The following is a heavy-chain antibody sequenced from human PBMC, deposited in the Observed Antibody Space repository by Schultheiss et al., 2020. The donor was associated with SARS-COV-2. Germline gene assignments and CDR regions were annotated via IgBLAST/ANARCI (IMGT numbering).Heavy chain of an antibody. CDR1: GWSFSGYY. CDR2: INHSGST. Sequence: GSLRLSCAVYGWSFSGYYWSWIRQPPGKGLEWIGEINHSGSTNYNPSLKSRVTISVDTSKNQFSLKLSSVTAADTAVYYCARGVIAYYYGMDVWGQGTTVTVSS. CDR3: ARGVIAYYYGMDV. J-gene: IGHJ6*02. V-gene: IGHV4-34*01.